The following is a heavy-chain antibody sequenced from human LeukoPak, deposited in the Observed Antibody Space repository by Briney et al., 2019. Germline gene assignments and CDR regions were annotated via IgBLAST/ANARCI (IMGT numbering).Heavy chain of an antibody. V-gene: IGHV3-23*01. CDR2: ISGSGGST. CDR3: AKDQGYSSSYHFDY. D-gene: IGHD6-6*01. CDR1: GFTFSSYA. J-gene: IGHJ4*02. Sequence: GGSLRLSCAASGFTFSSYAMSWVRQAPGKGLEWVSAISGSGGSTYYADSAKGRFTISRDNSKNTLYLQMNSLRAEDTAVYYCAKDQGYSSSYHFDYWGQGTLVTVSS.